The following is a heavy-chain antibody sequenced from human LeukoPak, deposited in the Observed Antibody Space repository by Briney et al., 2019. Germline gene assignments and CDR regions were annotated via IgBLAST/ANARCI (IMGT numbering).Heavy chain of an antibody. Sequence: GASVKVSCKASGYTFTSYAMHWVRQAPGQRLEWMGWINAGNGNTKYSQKFHGRVTITRDTSASTAYMELSSLRSEDTAVYYCASSDCSSTSCYSAKKNFDYWGQGTLVTVSS. V-gene: IGHV1-3*01. D-gene: IGHD2-2*02. CDR3: ASSDCSSTSCYSAKKNFDY. CDR1: GYTFTSYA. J-gene: IGHJ4*02. CDR2: INAGNGNT.